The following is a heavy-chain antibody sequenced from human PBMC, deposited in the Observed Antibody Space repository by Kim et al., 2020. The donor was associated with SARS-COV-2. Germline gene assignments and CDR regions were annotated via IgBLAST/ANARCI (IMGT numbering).Heavy chain of an antibody. Sequence: GGSLRLSCAASGFTFSSYGMHWVRQAPGKGLEWVAVIWYDGSNKYYADSVKGRFTISRDNSKNTLYLQMNSLRADDTAVYYCARDLGYCSGGSCYYYYMDVWGKGTTVTVSS. CDR3: ARDLGYCSGGSCYYYYMDV. V-gene: IGHV3-33*01. CDR1: GFTFSSYG. J-gene: IGHJ6*03. D-gene: IGHD2-15*01. CDR2: IWYDGSNK.